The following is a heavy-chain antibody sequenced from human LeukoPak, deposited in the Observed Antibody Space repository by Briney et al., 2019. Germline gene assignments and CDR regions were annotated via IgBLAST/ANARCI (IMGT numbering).Heavy chain of an antibody. CDR3: AKDREGLSSGYDLEYFDY. CDR2: IYYSGST. Sequence: SETLSLTCTVSGGSISSGGYYWGWIRQHPGKGLEWIGYIYYSGSTYYNPSLKSRVTISVDTSKNQFSLKLSSVTAADTAVYYCAKDREGLSSGYDLEYFDYWGQGTLVTVSS. D-gene: IGHD5-12*01. V-gene: IGHV4-31*03. CDR1: GGSISSGGYY. J-gene: IGHJ4*02.